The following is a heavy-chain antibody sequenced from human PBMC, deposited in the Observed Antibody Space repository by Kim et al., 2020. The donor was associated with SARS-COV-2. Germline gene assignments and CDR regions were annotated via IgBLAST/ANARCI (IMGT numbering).Heavy chain of an antibody. V-gene: IGHV4-59*08. Sequence: NPSLKSRVNISVDTSKNQFSLKLSSVTAADTAVYYCARLSRDYYYYYMDVWGKGTTVTVSS. D-gene: IGHD3-3*02. J-gene: IGHJ6*03. CDR3: ARLSRDYYYYYMDV.